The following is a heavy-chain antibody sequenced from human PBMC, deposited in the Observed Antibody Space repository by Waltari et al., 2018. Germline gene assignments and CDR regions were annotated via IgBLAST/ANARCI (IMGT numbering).Heavy chain of an antibody. J-gene: IGHJ5*02. Sequence: EVQLVESGGGLVQPGGSLSLSCPASGCTFGSYWMHWVRQVPGKGLVWVSRINTDGSSTAYADSVKGRFTISRDNAKNTLYLQMSSLRAEDTAVYYCARGWLDPWGQGTLVTVSS. CDR1: GCTFGSYW. V-gene: IGHV3-74*01. CDR2: INTDGSST. CDR3: ARGWLDP.